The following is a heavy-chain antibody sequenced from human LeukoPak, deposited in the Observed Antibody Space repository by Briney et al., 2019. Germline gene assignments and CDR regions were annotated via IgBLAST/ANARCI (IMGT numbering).Heavy chain of an antibody. CDR3: ARVARVGSSSRVFDY. CDR2: IIPIFGTA. CDR1: GGTFSSYA. Sequence: ASVKVSCKASGGTFSSYAISWVRQAPGQGLEWMGGIIPIFGTANYAQKFQGRVTITADESTSTAYMELSSLRSEDTAVYYCARVARVGSSSRVFDYWGQGTLVTVSS. V-gene: IGHV1-69*13. J-gene: IGHJ4*02. D-gene: IGHD6-6*01.